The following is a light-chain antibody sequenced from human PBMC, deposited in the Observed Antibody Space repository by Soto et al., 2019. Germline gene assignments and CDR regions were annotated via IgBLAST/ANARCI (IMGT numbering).Light chain of an antibody. CDR3: QQTYIFPPS. CDR2: GAS. Sequence: DVQMTQSPSSLSASVGDRVTFTCRASQNINKYLNWYQQKAGTAPRLLIHGASTLQSGVPSRFSGGGSGTDFTLTISSLQPQDFATYSCQQTYIFPPSFGQGTKVEV. CDR1: QNINKY. V-gene: IGKV1-39*01. J-gene: IGKJ1*01.